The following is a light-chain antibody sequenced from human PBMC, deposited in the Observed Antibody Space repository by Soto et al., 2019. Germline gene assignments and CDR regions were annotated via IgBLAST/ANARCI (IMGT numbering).Light chain of an antibody. J-gene: IGKJ1*01. CDR3: QQYNNYPRT. CDR1: QGISSW. Sequence: DIQMTQSPSSVSASVGDRVTITGGASQGISSWLAWYQQKPGKAPKLLIYAASSLQSGVPSRFSGSGSGTEFTLTTSNLQPDDFATYFCQQYNNYPRTSGQGTKVDIK. CDR2: AAS. V-gene: IGKV1D-16*01.